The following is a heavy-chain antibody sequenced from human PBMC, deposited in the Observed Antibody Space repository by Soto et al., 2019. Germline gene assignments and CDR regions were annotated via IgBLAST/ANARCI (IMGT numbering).Heavy chain of an antibody. V-gene: IGHV3-30-3*01. CDR3: ARDRTTGTPPHYYYYGMDV. J-gene: IGHJ6*02. CDR2: ISYDGSNK. D-gene: IGHD1-1*01. Sequence: PGGSLRLSCAASGFTFSSYAMHWVRQAPGKGLEWVAVISYDGSNKYYADSVKGRFTISRDNSKNTLYLQMNSLRAEDTAVYYCARDRTTGTPPHYYYYGMDVWGQGPTVTLS. CDR1: GFTFSSYA.